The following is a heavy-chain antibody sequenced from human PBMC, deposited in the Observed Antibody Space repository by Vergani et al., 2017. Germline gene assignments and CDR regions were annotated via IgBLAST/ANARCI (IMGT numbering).Heavy chain of an antibody. Sequence: VQLVESGGGVVQPGRSLRLSCAASGFTFSSYEMNWVRQAPGKGLEWVSYISSSGSTIYYADSVKGRFTISRDNAKNSLYLQMNSLRAEDTAVYYCARGRYCSSTSCRLFDYWGQGTLVTVSS. D-gene: IGHD2-2*01. CDR3: ARGRYCSSTSCRLFDY. CDR2: ISSSGSTI. V-gene: IGHV3-48*03. J-gene: IGHJ4*02. CDR1: GFTFSSYE.